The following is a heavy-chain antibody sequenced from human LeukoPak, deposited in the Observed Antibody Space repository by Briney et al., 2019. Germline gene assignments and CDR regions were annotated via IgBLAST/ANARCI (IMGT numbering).Heavy chain of an antibody. V-gene: IGHV4-34*01. CDR3: ARRMLRYGFDY. CDR2: INHSGST. Sequence: SETLSLTCAVYGGSFSGYYWSWIRQPPGKGLEWIGEINHSGSTNYNPSLKSRVTISVDTSKNQFSLSLSSVTAADTAVYFCARRMLRYGFDYWGQGTLVTVSS. J-gene: IGHJ4*02. D-gene: IGHD4-17*01. CDR1: GGSFSGYY.